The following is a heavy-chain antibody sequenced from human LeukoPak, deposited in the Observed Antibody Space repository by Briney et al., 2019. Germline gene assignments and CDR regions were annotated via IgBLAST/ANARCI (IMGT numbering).Heavy chain of an antibody. J-gene: IGHJ6*02. CDR1: GYTFTSYD. D-gene: IGHD6-19*01. V-gene: IGHV1-8*01. Sequence: ASVKVSRKASGYTFTSYDINWVRQATGQGLEWMGWMNPNSGNTGYAQKFQGRVTMTRNTSISTAYMELSSLRSEDTAVYYCARVPSSGWYVHLNYYYGMDVWGQGTTVTVSS. CDR3: ARVPSSGWYVHLNYYYGMDV. CDR2: MNPNSGNT.